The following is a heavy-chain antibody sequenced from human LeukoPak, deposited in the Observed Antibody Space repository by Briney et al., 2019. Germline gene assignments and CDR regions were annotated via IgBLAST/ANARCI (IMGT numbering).Heavy chain of an antibody. CDR3: AREEVGDYGDYL. D-gene: IGHD4-17*01. V-gene: IGHV1-69*05. CDR1: GDAFSNYA. CDR2: IIPVFGPA. Sequence: SVKVSCKASGDAFSNYAISWVRQAPGQGLEWLGAIIPVFGPANYAQKFQGRLTITTDESTSTAYMELSSLRSEDTAVYYCAREEVGDYGDYLRGQGTLVTVSS. J-gene: IGHJ4*02.